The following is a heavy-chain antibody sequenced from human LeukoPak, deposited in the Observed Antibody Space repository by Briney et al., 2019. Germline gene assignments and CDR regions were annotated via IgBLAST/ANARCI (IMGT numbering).Heavy chain of an antibody. CDR2: IGAAGDT. Sequence: HPGGSLRLPCVASGFTFSTYDMHWVRQVTGKGLEWVSSIGAAGDTDYPASVKGRFTISRENAKNSLYLQMNSLRAGDTAVYYCVRAGTYYYGSGAFDSWGQGTLVTVSS. J-gene: IGHJ4*02. V-gene: IGHV3-13*01. CDR1: GFTFSTYD. D-gene: IGHD3-10*01. CDR3: VRAGTYYYGSGAFDS.